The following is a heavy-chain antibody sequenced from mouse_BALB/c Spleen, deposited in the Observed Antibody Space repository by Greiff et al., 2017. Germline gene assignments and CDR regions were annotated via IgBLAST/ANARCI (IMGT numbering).Heavy chain of an antibody. CDR2: ISSGSSTI. V-gene: IGHV5-17*02. Sequence: EVQVVESGGGLVQPGGSRKLSCAASGFTFSSFGMHWVRQAPEKGLEWVAYISSGSSTIYYADTVKGRFTISRDNPKNTLFLQMTSLRSEDTAMYYCARSRIYYAMDYWGQGTSVTVSS. CDR1: GFTFSSFG. J-gene: IGHJ4*01. CDR3: ARSRIYYAMDY.